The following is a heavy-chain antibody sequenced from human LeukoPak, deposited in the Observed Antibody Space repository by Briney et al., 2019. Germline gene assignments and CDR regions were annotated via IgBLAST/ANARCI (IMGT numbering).Heavy chain of an antibody. J-gene: IGHJ4*02. CDR3: ARDPDNSGYTDY. Sequence: PSETLSLTCAVSGGSSSSSNWWSWVRQPPGKGLEWIGEIYHSGSTNYNPSLKSRVTISVDKSKNQFSLKLSSVTAADTAVYYCARDPDNSGYTDYWGQGTLVTVSS. CDR2: IYHSGST. CDR1: GGSSSSSNW. D-gene: IGHD3-22*01. V-gene: IGHV4-4*02.